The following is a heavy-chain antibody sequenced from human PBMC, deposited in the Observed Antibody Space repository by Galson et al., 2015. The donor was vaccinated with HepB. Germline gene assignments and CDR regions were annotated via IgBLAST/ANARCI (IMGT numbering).Heavy chain of an antibody. J-gene: IGHJ4*02. V-gene: IGHV3-53*01. CDR1: GFTFSSYA. D-gene: IGHD4-23*01. CDR3: AAELQGPVTSEY. Sequence: SLRLSCAASGFTFSSYAMHWVRQAPGKGLEWVSVIYSGGSTYYADSVKGRFTISRDNSKNTLYLQMNSLRAEDTAVYYCAAELQGPVTSEYWGQGTLVTVSS. CDR2: IYSGGST.